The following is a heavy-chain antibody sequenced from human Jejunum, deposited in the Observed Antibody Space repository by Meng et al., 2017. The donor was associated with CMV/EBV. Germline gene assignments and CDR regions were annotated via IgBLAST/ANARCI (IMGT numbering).Heavy chain of an antibody. Sequence: FPFRSYAMHWVRQAPGKGLEWLALISYDGGDKYYADSVKGRFTISRDNSQNTVHLQMNSLRSDDTALYYCAKDPSGSFYHYGMDVWGQGTTVTVSS. CDR1: FPFRSYA. D-gene: IGHD6-25*01. J-gene: IGHJ6*02. CDR3: AKDPSGSFYHYGMDV. CDR2: ISYDGGDK. V-gene: IGHV3-30-3*02.